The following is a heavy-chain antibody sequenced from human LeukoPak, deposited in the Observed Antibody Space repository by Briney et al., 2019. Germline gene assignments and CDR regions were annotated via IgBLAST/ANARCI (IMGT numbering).Heavy chain of an antibody. CDR1: GYTFTGYY. D-gene: IGHD2-2*01. CDR2: ISPYNGDT. CDR3: ARDDCTSTSCYLGAISP. Sequence: ASVKVSCKASGYTFTGYYMHWVRQAPGQGLEWMGWISPYNGDTNYAQKVQGRVTMTTDTSTSTAYMELRSLRSDDTAMYYCARDDCTSTSCYLGAISPWGQGTLVTVSS. J-gene: IGHJ5*02. V-gene: IGHV1-18*04.